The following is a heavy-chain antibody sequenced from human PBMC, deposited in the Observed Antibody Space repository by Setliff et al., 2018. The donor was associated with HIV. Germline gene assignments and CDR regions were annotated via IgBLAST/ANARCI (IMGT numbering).Heavy chain of an antibody. Sequence: SETLSLTCTVSGGSISSYYWSWIRQPPGKGLEWIGYIYYSGSTNYDPSLKSRVTTSVDTSKNQFSLKLGSVTAADTAVYYCARDRNCGNGCYSSADHWGLGTLVTVSS. V-gene: IGHV4-59*12. CDR2: IYYSGST. CDR1: GGSISSYY. D-gene: IGHD2-21*01. CDR3: ARDRNCGNGCYSSADH. J-gene: IGHJ4*02.